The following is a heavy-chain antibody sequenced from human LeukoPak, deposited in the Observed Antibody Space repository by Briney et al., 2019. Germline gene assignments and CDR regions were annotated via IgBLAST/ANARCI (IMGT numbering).Heavy chain of an antibody. CDR1: GGSISSYY. CDR3: ARGVLWFGELSWFDP. J-gene: IGHJ5*02. CDR2: IYYSGST. D-gene: IGHD3-10*01. V-gene: IGHV4-59*01. Sequence: SETLSLTCTVSGGSISSYYWSWIRQPPGKGLEWIGYIYYSGSTNYNPSLKSRVTISVDTSKNQFSLKLSSVTAADTAVYYCARGVLWFGELSWFDPWGQGTLVTVSS.